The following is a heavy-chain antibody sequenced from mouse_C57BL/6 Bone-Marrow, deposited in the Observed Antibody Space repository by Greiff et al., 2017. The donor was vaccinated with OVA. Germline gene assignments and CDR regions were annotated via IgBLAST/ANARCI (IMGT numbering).Heavy chain of an antibody. Sequence: QVQLQQPGAELVKPGASVKLSCKASGYTFTSYGMHWVKQRPGQGLEWIGMIHPNSGSNNYNDKIKSKATLTVDKSSSTAYMQLSSLTSEDSAVYYCARENYDGNFDYWGQGTTLTVSS. J-gene: IGHJ2*01. CDR1: GYTFTSYG. V-gene: IGHV1-64*01. CDR2: IHPNSGSN. CDR3: ARENYDGNFDY. D-gene: IGHD2-3*01.